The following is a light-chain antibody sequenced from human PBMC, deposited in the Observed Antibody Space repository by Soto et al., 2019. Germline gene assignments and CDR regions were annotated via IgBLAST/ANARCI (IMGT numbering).Light chain of an antibody. Sequence: EIAMTQSPATLSVSPGERATLSCRASQRGSSNLAWYQQKPGQAPRLLIHGASTRATGIPARFSGSGSGTEFNLTIRTLDSEDFAISINQQYNDWLRTAGQGTKVAIK. CDR2: GAS. V-gene: IGKV3-15*01. J-gene: IGKJ1*01. CDR3: QQYNDWLRT. CDR1: QRGSSN.